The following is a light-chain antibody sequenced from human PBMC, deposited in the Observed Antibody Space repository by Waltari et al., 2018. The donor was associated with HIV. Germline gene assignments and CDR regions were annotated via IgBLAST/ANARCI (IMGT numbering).Light chain of an antibody. CDR2: ANN. CDR1: NSNIGSNT. J-gene: IGLJ2*01. CDR3: AVWDDSRNGEVV. Sequence: QSILIQPPSASGTPGQRVTISCSGRNSNIGSNTVNWYQQLPETAPKLLIYANNQRASGVSDRFSGSKSGTSASLAISGLRSEDEADYYCAVWDDSRNGEVVFGGGTKLTVL. V-gene: IGLV1-44*01.